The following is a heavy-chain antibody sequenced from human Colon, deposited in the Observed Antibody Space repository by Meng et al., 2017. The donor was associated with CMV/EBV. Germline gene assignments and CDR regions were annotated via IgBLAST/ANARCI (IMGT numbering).Heavy chain of an antibody. V-gene: IGHV1-2*02. CDR2: INPITGGT. CDR1: GYTFTGYF. J-gene: IGHJ4*02. D-gene: IGHD1-26*01. CDR3: ASLSGGDFDY. Sequence: QWRLVQAGGGVKKPRASAEVSCEAAGYTFTGYFMYGVRQAPGQGVEWLGVINPITGGTNYAQKFQGRVTMTRDTSMNTAYMELSRLRSDDTAVYYCASLSGGDFDYWGQGTLVTVSS.